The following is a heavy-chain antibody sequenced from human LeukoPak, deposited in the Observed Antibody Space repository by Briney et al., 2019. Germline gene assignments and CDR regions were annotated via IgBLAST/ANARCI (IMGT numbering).Heavy chain of an antibody. V-gene: IGHV4-59*08. CDR2: IYYSGST. CDR1: GGSISSYY. J-gene: IGHJ6*02. CDR3: ARRRRFLEWPPGYYYGMDV. Sequence: PSETLSLTCTVSGGSISSYYWSWIRQPPGKGLEWIGYIYYSGSTNYNPSLKSRVTISVDTSKNQFSLKLSSVTAADTAVYYCARRRRFLEWPPGYYYGMDVWGQGTTVTVSS. D-gene: IGHD3-3*01.